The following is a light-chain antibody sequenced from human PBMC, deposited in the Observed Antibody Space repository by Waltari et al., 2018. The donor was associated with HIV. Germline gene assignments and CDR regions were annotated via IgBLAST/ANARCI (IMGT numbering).Light chain of an antibody. V-gene: IGLV2-11*01. Sequence: QSALTQPRSVSGSPGQPVTISCTGTSSAVGGSNYVSWYQQHPGKAPKLMIYDVSKRPSGVPDRFSGSKSGNTASLTISGLQAEDEADYYCCSYASTYVVFGGGTKLTVL. CDR2: DVS. CDR3: CSYASTYVV. CDR1: SSAVGGSNY. J-gene: IGLJ2*01.